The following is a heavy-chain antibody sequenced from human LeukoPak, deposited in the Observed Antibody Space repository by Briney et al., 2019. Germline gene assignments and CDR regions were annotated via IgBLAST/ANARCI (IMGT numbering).Heavy chain of an antibody. Sequence: GGSLRLSCEASGFTFNTYSMNWARQARGKGREWVSSIDSSGGYMFYADSVKGRFIISRDNAKDSLYLQMNSLRVEDTAVYYCLRGDQRDYWGQGTLVTVSS. CDR3: LRGDQRDY. V-gene: IGHV3-21*06. CDR2: IDSSGGYM. CDR1: GFTFNTYS. J-gene: IGHJ4*02.